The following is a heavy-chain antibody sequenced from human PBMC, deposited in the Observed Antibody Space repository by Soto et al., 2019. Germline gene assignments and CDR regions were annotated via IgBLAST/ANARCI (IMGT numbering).Heavy chain of an antibody. CDR3: ARVPAPDGGY. CDR1: GFTFSSYA. Sequence: SLRLSCAASGFTFSSYAMHWVRQAPGKGLEWVAVISYDGSNKYYADSVKGRFTISGDNSKNTLYLQINSLRAEDTAVYYCARVPAPDGGYWGQGTLVTVSS. CDR2: ISYDGSNK. J-gene: IGHJ4*02. V-gene: IGHV3-30*14. D-gene: IGHD3-16*01.